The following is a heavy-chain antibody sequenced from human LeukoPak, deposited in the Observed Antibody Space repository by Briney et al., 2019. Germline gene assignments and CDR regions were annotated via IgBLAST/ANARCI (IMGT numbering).Heavy chain of an antibody. CDR1: GFTFSSYG. J-gene: IGHJ5*02. V-gene: IGHV3-30*02. CDR3: LLWTQDIAWFDP. D-gene: IGHD2-15*01. CDR2: IRYDGSNK. Sequence: GGSLRLSCAASGFTFSSYGMHWVRQAPGKGLEWVAFIRYDGSNKYYADSVKGRFTISRDNSKNTLYLQMNSLRAEDTAVYYCLLWTQDIAWFDPWGQGTLVTVSS.